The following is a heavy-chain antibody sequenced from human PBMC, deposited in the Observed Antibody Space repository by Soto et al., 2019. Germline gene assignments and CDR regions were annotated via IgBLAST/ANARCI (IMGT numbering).Heavy chain of an antibody. CDR3: ARKGFGPLHGLVDV. D-gene: IGHD3-10*01. V-gene: IGHV4-59*08. CDR1: GGSISSYY. J-gene: IGHJ6*02. Sequence: QVQLQASGPGLVKPSETLSLSCTVSGGSISSYYWSWFRQSPGKRMEWIGYVHHSWGSSYNPSFQSSVAISLDTSKGQFSLEVTSVTATDTAVYYCARKGFGPLHGLVDVWGQGTTVTVSS. CDR2: VHHSWGS.